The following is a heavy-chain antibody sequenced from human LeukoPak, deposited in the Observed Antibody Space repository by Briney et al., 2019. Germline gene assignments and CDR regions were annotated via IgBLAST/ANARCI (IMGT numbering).Heavy chain of an antibody. D-gene: IGHD4-17*01. CDR2: IYSDGRT. CDR1: GFTVSTNY. J-gene: IGHJ4*02. V-gene: IGHV3-53*01. CDR3: ARNKWGDYTGSDY. Sequence: GGSLRLSCAASGFTVSTNYMSWVRQAPGKGLDWVSIIYSDGRTYYADSVKGRFTISRDSSKNTLYLQMNSLRVEDTAVYYCARNKWGDYTGSDYWGQGTLVTVSP.